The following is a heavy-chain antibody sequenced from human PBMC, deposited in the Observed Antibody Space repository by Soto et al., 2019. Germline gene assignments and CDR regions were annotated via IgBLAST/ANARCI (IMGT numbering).Heavy chain of an antibody. Sequence: QVQLVESGGGVVQPGRSLRLSCAASGFTFSSYGMHWVRQAPGKGLEWVAGISYDGSNKYYADSVKGRFTISRDNSKNTLYLKMNSLIAEDTAVYYCAKVGRYYDILTCYRDYYGMDVWGQGTTVTVSS. CDR1: GFTFSSYG. D-gene: IGHD3-9*01. CDR2: ISYDGSNK. J-gene: IGHJ6*02. V-gene: IGHV3-30*18. CDR3: AKVGRYYDILTCYRDYYGMDV.